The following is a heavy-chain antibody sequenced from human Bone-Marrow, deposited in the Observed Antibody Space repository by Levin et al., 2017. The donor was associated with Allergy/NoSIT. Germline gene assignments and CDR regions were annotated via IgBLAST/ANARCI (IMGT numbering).Heavy chain of an antibody. J-gene: IGHJ4*02. D-gene: IGHD3-22*01. CDR2: ISSSGSTI. CDR3: ARDLAYYDSSGYYSDYFDY. CDR1: GFTFSDYY. Sequence: GESLKISCAASGFTFSDYYMSWIRQAPGKGLEWVSYISSSGSTIYYADSVKGRFTISRDNAKNSLYLQMNSLRAEDTAVYYCARDLAYYDSSGYYSDYFDYWGQGTLVTVSS. V-gene: IGHV3-11*01.